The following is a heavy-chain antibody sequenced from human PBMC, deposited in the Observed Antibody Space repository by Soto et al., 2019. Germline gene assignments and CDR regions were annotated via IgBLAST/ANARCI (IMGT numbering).Heavy chain of an antibody. CDR2: VYATGTS. Sequence: SETLSLTCSVSGGSMSKFYWSWIRKTAGKGLEWMGRVYATGTSDYNPSLRSRIAMSVDISKKTFSLRLRSVTAADTGVYYCARDGSKTLRDCFDPWGQGILVTVSS. CDR3: ARDGSKTLRDCFDP. J-gene: IGHJ5*02. D-gene: IGHD4-17*01. V-gene: IGHV4-4*07. CDR1: GGSMSKFY.